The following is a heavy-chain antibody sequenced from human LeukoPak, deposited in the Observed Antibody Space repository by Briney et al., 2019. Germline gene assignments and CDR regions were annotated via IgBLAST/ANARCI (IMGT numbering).Heavy chain of an antibody. CDR2: IYYSGST. CDR3: ARGKARGWSFDY. CDR1: GGSISSSSYY. J-gene: IGHJ4*02. Sequence: SETLSLTCTVSGGSISSSSYYWGWIRQPPGKGLEWIGSIYYSGSTYYNPSLKSRVTISVDTSKNQFSLKLSSVTAADTAVYYCARGKARGWSFDYWGQGTLVTVSS. V-gene: IGHV4-39*07. D-gene: IGHD6-19*01.